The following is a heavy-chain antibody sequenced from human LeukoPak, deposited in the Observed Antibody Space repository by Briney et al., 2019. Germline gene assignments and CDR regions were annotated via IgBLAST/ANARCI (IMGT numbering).Heavy chain of an antibody. CDR1: GFTFSGYW. CDR2: IKQDGGEK. CDR3: ARSIGLTGGGVDV. V-gene: IGHV3-7*03. J-gene: IGHJ6*02. D-gene: IGHD3-9*01. Sequence: GGSLRLSCAASGFTFSGYWMSWLRQAPGKGLEWVANIKQDGGEKYYVDSVKGRFTISRDNAKNSLYLQMNSLRAEDSAVYYCARSIGLTGGGVDVWGRGTTVTVSS.